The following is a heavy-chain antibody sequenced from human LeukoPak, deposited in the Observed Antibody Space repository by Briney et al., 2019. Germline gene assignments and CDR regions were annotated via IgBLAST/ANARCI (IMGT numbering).Heavy chain of an antibody. D-gene: IGHD3-10*01. CDR2: TNPNSGGT. CDR1: GYTFTGYY. CDR3: ARVSPLLSPIEAFDI. Sequence: ASVKVSCKASGYTFTGYYMHWVRQAPGQGLEWMGWTNPNSGGTNYAQKFQGRVTMTRDTSISTAYMELSRLRSDDTAVYYCARVSPLLSPIEAFDIWGQGTMVTVSS. V-gene: IGHV1-2*02. J-gene: IGHJ3*02.